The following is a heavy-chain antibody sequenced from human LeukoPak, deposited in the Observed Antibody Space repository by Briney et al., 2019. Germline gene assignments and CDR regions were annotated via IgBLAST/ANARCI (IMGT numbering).Heavy chain of an antibody. Sequence: SETLSLTCTVSGGSISSSSYYWGWIRQPPGKGLEWIGSIYYSGSTYYNPSLKSRVTISVDTSKNQFSLKLSSVTAADTAVYYCARGPNYYDSSGYYYFDYWGQGTLVTVSS. V-gene: IGHV4-39*07. CDR3: ARGPNYYDSSGYYYFDY. D-gene: IGHD3-22*01. CDR1: GGSISSSSYY. J-gene: IGHJ4*02. CDR2: IYYSGST.